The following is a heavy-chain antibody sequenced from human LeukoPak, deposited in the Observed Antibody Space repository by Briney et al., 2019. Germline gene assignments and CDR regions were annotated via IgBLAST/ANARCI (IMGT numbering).Heavy chain of an antibody. CDR2: ISAYNGNA. Sequence: ASVKVSCKASGYTFTSYGISWVRQAPGQGLEWMGWISAYNGNANYAQKLQGRVTMTTDTSTSTAYMELRSPRSDDTAVYYCARHFTMVRGVIMDYYYGMGVWGQGTTVTVSS. D-gene: IGHD3-10*01. J-gene: IGHJ6*02. CDR3: ARHFTMVRGVIMDYYYGMGV. V-gene: IGHV1-18*01. CDR1: GYTFTSYG.